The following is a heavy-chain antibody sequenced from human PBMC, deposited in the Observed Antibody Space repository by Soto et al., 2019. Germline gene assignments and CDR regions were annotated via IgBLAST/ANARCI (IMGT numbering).Heavy chain of an antibody. CDR1: GFTFSIYS. CDR2: INRGGTAM. V-gene: IGHV3-48*02. CDR3: VRDFDWNFDY. Sequence: VQLVDSGGGVVQPGGSLRLSCAASGFTFSIYSMNWIRQAPGKGLEWVSYINRGGTAMYYADSVKGRFTVSRDDAKNSLYLEMNSVRDKDTAVYYCVRDFDWNFDYWGQGTLVTVTS. D-gene: IGHD3-9*01. J-gene: IGHJ4*02.